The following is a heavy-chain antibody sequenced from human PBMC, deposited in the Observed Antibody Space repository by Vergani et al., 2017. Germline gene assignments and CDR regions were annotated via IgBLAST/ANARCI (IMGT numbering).Heavy chain of an antibody. J-gene: IGHJ5*02. V-gene: IGHV3-48*03. CDR3: ARDAEVVVASTISRWFDP. CDR1: GFTFSSYE. CDR2: ISSSGSTI. D-gene: IGHD2-15*01. Sequence: EVQLVESGGGLVQPGGSLRLSCAASGFTFSSYEMNWVRQAPGKGLEWVSYISSSGSTIYYADSVKGRFTISRDNAKNSLYLQMNSLIAEDTAVYYCARDAEVVVASTISRWFDPWGQGTLVTVSS.